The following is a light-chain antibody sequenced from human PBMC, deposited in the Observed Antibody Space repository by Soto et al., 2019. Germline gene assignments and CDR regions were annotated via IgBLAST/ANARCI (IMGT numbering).Light chain of an antibody. V-gene: IGKV1-33*01. CDR2: DAS. J-gene: IGKJ4*01. CDR1: QDIDNY. CDR3: QQYDNLPLT. Sequence: DIQMTQSPSSLSASVGDRVTITCQASQDIDNYLNWYQQKAGRAPKFLIYDASNLETGVPSRFSGSGSGTDFTLTISSLQPEDIATYDCQQYDNLPLTFGGGTKVDIK.